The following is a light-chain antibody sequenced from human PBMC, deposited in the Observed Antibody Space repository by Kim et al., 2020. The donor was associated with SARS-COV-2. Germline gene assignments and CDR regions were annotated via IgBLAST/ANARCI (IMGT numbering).Light chain of an antibody. CDR3: QQYNNWPPFT. Sequence: EIVMTQSPATLSVSPEERVTLSCRASQSVSSKLAWYQHKPGRPPRLLIYGASTRATGIPARFSGSGSGTDFTLTISSLQSEDFADYYCQQYNNWPPFTFGQGTKLEI. J-gene: IGKJ2*01. V-gene: IGKV3-15*01. CDR1: QSVSSK. CDR2: GAS.